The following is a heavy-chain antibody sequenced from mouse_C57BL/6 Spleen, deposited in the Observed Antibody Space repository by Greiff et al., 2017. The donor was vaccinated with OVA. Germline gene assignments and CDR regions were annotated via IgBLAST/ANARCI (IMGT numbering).Heavy chain of an antibody. V-gene: IGHV2-2*01. CDR2: IWSGGST. D-gene: IGHD1-1*01. J-gene: IGHJ4*01. CDR1: GFSFTSYG. CDR3: ARYYGSSYLIYAMDY. Sequence: QVQLKESGPGLVQPSQSLSITCTVSGFSFTSYGVHWVRQSPGKGLEWLGVIWSGGSTDYNAAFISRLSISKDNSKSQVFFKMNSLQADDTAIYYCARYYGSSYLIYAMDYWGQGTSVTVSS.